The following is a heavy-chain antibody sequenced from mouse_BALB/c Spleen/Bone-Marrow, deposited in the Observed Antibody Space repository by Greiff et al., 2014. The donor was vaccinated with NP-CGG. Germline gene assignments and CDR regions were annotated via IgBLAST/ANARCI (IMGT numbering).Heavy chain of an antibody. CDR1: GYAFTNYL. J-gene: IGHJ4*01. CDR3: ARAITDAMDY. Sequence: VQRVESGAELVRPGTSVKVSCKGSGYAFTNYLIEWVKQRHGQGLEWIGVIDSGCGGTKYNEKFKGKATLTEDKSSSTAYMQHSSLTSDDSAFYFCARAITDAMDYWGQGTSVTVSS. V-gene: IGHV1-54*01. CDR2: IDSGCGGT. D-gene: IGHD2-4*01.